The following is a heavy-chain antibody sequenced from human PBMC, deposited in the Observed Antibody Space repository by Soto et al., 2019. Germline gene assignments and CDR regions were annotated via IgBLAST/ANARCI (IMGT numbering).Heavy chain of an antibody. D-gene: IGHD1-1*01. J-gene: IGHJ4*02. V-gene: IGHV1-18*01. CDR1: GYAFTTYG. CDR2: ISAHNGNT. Sequence: QVHLMQSGAEVKKPGASVKVYCQGSGYAFTTYGITWVRQAPGQGLEWKGWISAHNGNTNYAQKLQGRVTVTRDTSTSTAYLELRSLRYDGTAVYYCARGRYGDYWGQGALVTVSS. CDR3: ARGRYGDY.